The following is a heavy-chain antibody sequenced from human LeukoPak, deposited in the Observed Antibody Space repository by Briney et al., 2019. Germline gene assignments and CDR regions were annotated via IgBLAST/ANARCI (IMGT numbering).Heavy chain of an antibody. CDR3: ARVMNSYDSSGYFDS. Sequence: QAGASLRLSCAASGFTVSRSYLSWVRQAPGKGLEWVAVIYSGGGTYYADSVKGRFTISRDNSKNTLYLQMNSLRAEDTAVFYCARVMNSYDSSGYFDSWGQGTLVTVSS. V-gene: IGHV3-66*01. J-gene: IGHJ5*01. CDR2: IYSGGGT. CDR1: GFTVSRSY. D-gene: IGHD3-22*01.